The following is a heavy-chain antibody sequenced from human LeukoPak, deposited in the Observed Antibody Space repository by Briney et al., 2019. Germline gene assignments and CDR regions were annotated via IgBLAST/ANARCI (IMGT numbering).Heavy chain of an antibody. CDR2: IYYSGTT. Sequence: PSETLSLTCTVSDGSVSSVGYYWGWIRQPPGKGLEWIGSIYYSGTTYYNPSLASRVTIFVDTSKNQFSLRLSSVTAADTAVYYCTRYYDSSGRQRESDAFDIWGQGTMVTVSS. CDR3: TRYYDSSGRQRESDAFDI. CDR1: DGSVSSVGYY. D-gene: IGHD3-22*01. V-gene: IGHV4-39*01. J-gene: IGHJ3*02.